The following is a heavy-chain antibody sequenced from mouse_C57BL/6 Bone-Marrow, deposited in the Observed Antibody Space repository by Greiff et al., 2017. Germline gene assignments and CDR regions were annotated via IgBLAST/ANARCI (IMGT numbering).Heavy chain of an antibody. CDR2: ISDGGSYT. Sequence: EVNVVESGGGLVKPGGSLKLSCAASGFTFSSYAMSWVRQTPEKRLEWVATISDGGSYTYYPDNVKGRFTISRDNAKNNLYLQMSHLKSEDTAMYYCARGYYGSSYDAMDYWGQGTSVTVSS. CDR3: ARGYYGSSYDAMDY. V-gene: IGHV5-4*03. J-gene: IGHJ4*01. D-gene: IGHD1-1*01. CDR1: GFTFSSYA.